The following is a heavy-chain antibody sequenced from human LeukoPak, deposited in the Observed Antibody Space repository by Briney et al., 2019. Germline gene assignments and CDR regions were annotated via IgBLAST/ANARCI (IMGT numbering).Heavy chain of an antibody. Sequence: SETLSLTCAVYGGSFSGYYWSWIRQPPGKGLEWIGEVNHSGSTNYNPSLKSRVTISVDTSKNQFSLKLSSVTAADTAVYYCAREGLMVHDAFDIWGQGTMVTVSS. J-gene: IGHJ3*02. V-gene: IGHV4-34*01. D-gene: IGHD2-8*01. CDR1: GGSFSGYY. CDR3: AREGLMVHDAFDI. CDR2: VNHSGST.